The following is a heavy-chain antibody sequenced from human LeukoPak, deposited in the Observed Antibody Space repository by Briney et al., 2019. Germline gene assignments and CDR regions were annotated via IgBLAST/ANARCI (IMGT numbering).Heavy chain of an antibody. Sequence: GGSLRLSCAASGFTFSGSAMHWVRQAPGKGLEWVALITYDGYYKYHSDSVKGRFTISSDTSKNTLYLQMNSLRAEDTAVYYCARDLSPVVRASPMGYWGQGTLVTVS. D-gene: IGHD3-10*01. V-gene: IGHV3-30*04. CDR2: ITYDGYYK. J-gene: IGHJ4*02. CDR1: GFTFSGSA. CDR3: ARDLSPVVRASPMGY.